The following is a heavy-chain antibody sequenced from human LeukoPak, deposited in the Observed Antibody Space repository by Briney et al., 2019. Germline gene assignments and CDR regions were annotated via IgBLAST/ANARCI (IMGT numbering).Heavy chain of an antibody. J-gene: IGHJ4*02. D-gene: IGHD6-13*01. Sequence: GGSLRLSCTASGFTFGDYAMSWFRQAPGKGLEWVGFIRSKAYGGTTEYAASVKGRFTISRDDSKSIAYLQMNSLKTEDTAVYYCTRPQVTAAGTVVLDYWGQGTLVTVSS. CDR2: IRSKAYGGTT. CDR1: GFTFGDYA. CDR3: TRPQVTAAGTVVLDY. V-gene: IGHV3-49*03.